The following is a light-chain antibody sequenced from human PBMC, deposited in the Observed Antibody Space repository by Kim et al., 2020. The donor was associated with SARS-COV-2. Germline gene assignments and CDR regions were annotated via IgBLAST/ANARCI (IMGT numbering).Light chain of an antibody. V-gene: IGKV1-5*01. J-gene: IGKJ2*01. Sequence: CASVGDRDTITWRDSQSISSLMVWYQQKPGKAPKLLIYDASNLHSGLPTRFSGSGSETELTLTISSLQPDDFATYYCQQYDGSLYTFGQGTKVDI. CDR2: DAS. CDR3: QQYDGSLYT. CDR1: QSISSL.